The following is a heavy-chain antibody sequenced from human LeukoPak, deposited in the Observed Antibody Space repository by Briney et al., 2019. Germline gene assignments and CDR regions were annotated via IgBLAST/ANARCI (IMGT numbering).Heavy chain of an antibody. CDR2: HYYSGST. J-gene: IGHJ4*02. V-gene: IGHV4-39*01. D-gene: IGHD3-22*01. CDR3: ARQYFDNTGYYYFDS. Sequence: SETLSLTCTVSGGFITGSSYSWGWIRQSPGKGLEWIGRHYYSGSTYYNPSLKSRVTMSADTSKNQFSLKLSSVTATDTAVYYCARQYFDNTGYYYFDSWGQGTLVTVSS. CDR1: GGFITGSSYS.